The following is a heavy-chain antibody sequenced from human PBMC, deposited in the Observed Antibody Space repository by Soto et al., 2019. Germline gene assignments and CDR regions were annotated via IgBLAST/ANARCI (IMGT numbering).Heavy chain of an antibody. CDR3: ARHWGGYCSSTSGYVAGLGYGMDV. Sequence: PSETLSLTCTVSGGSISSSSYYWGWIRQPPGKGLEWIGSIYYSGSTYYNPSLKSRVTISVDTSKNQYSLKLSSVTAADTAVYYCARHWGGYCSSTSGYVAGLGYGMDVWGQGTTVTVSS. D-gene: IGHD2-2*01. CDR2: IYYSGST. CDR1: GGSISSSSYY. J-gene: IGHJ6*02. V-gene: IGHV4-39*01.